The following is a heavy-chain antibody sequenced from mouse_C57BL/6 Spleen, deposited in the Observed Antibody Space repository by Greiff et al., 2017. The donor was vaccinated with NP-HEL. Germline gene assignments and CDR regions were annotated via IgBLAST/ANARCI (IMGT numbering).Heavy chain of an antibody. J-gene: IGHJ3*01. CDR3: ARGGKTGTRFAY. Sequence: VQLQQSGPELVKPGASVKIPCKASGYTFTDYNMDWVKQSHGKSLEWIGDINPNNGGTIYNQKFKGKATLTVDKSSSTAYMELRSLTSEDTAVYYCARGGKTGTRFAYWGQGTLVTVSA. V-gene: IGHV1-18*01. CDR2: INPNNGGT. CDR1: GYTFTDYN. D-gene: IGHD4-1*01.